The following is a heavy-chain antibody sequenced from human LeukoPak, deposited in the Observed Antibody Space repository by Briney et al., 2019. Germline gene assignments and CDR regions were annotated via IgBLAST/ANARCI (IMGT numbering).Heavy chain of an antibody. CDR1: GFTFDDYA. Sequence: GGSLRLSCAVSGFTFDDYAMHWVRQAPGKGLEWVSGISWNSGSIGYADSVKGRFTISRDNAKNSLYLQMNSLRAEDTALYYCAKSVTYYDYVWGSYRSSYFDYWGQGTLVTVSS. CDR2: ISWNSGSI. CDR3: AKSVTYYDYVWGSYRSSYFDY. D-gene: IGHD3-16*02. V-gene: IGHV3-9*01. J-gene: IGHJ4*02.